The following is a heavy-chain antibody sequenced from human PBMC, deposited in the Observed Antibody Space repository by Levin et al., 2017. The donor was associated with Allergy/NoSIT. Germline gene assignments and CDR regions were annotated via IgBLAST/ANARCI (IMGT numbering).Heavy chain of an antibody. V-gene: IGHV3-53*01. CDR3: ASEIPRGSPDNYVPL. D-gene: IGHD3-10*02. Sequence: GESLKISCAVSGFTVSSNYMSWARQAPGKGPEWVSVIYGGGSTYYADSVRGRFTISRDDSGNTLSLQMNRLRVEDTAVYYCASEIPRGSPDNYVPLWGRGTLVTVSS. J-gene: IGHJ4*02. CDR1: GFTVSSNY. CDR2: IYGGGST.